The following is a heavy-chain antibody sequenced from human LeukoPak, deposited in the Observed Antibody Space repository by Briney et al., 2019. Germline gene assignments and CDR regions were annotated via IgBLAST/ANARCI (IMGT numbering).Heavy chain of an antibody. D-gene: IGHD1-26*01. CDR1: GCTFTSYG. Sequence: ASVKVSCKASGCTFTSYGISWVRQAPGQGLEWMGWISAYNGNTNYAQKLQGRVTMTTDTSTSTAYMELRSLRSDDTAVYYCARVRSGSYYVNYYYYMDVWGKGTTVTISS. V-gene: IGHV1-18*01. CDR3: ARVRSGSYYVNYYYYMDV. J-gene: IGHJ6*03. CDR2: ISAYNGNT.